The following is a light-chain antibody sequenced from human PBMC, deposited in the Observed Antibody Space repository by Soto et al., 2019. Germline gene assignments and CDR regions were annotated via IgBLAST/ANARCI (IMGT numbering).Light chain of an antibody. J-gene: IGKJ4*01. CDR3: QQSFKTPLT. Sequence: DIQMTQSPSSLSASVGDRVTITCRASQTISIFLNWCQHKPGKPPTLLIYTASSLQSGVPSRFSGSGSGTDFTLTISSLQPEDFATYYCQQSFKTPLTFGGGTKVEI. CDR1: QTISIF. V-gene: IGKV1-39*01. CDR2: TAS.